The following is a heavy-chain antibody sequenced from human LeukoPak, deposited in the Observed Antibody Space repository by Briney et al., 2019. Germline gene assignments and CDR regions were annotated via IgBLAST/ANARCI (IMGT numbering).Heavy chain of an antibody. CDR2: IYYSGST. D-gene: IGHD6-19*01. J-gene: IGHJ4*02. CDR1: GGSISSSSYY. CDR3: ARDPGIAVAGSDY. Sequence: SETLSLTCTVSGGSISSSSYYWDWIRQPPGKGLEWIGSIYYSGSTYYNPSLKSRVTISVDTSKNQFSLKLSSVTAADTAVYYCARDPGIAVAGSDYWGQGTLVTVSS. V-gene: IGHV4-39*07.